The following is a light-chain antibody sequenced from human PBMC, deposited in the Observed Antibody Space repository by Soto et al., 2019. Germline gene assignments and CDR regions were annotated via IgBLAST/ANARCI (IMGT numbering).Light chain of an antibody. CDR1: QSISSW. Sequence: DIQMTQSPSTLSASVGDRVTITCRASQSISSWFAWYQQKPGKAPKLLIYKASSLESVVPSRFSGSGSGTEFTLTISSLQPDDFATYYCQQYNSYPWTFGQGTKVEIK. J-gene: IGKJ1*01. V-gene: IGKV1-5*03. CDR2: KAS. CDR3: QQYNSYPWT.